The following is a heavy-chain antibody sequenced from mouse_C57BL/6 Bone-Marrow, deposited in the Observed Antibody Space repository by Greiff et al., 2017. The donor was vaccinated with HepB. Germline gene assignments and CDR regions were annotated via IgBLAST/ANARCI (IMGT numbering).Heavy chain of an antibody. D-gene: IGHD1-1*01. V-gene: IGHV1-52*01. CDR1: GYTFTSYW. Sequence: VQLQQSGAELVRPGSSVKLSCKASGYTFTSYWMHWVKQRPIQGLEWIGNIDPSDSETHYNQKFKDKATLTVDKSSSTAYMQLSSLTSEDSAVYYCARLTTVVATDDYWGQGTTLTVSS. J-gene: IGHJ2*01. CDR2: IDPSDSET. CDR3: ARLTTVVATDDY.